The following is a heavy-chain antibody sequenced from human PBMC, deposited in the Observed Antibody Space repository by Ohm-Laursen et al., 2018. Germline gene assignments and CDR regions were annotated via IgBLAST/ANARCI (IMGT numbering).Heavy chain of an antibody. D-gene: IGHD3-22*01. CDR3: ARVLARYYDSSGYGY. J-gene: IGHJ4*02. CDR1: GDSISAHY. CDR2: INHSGST. V-gene: IGHV4-34*01. Sequence: SETLSLTCSVSGDSISAHYWSWIRQPPGKGLEWIGEINHSGSTNYNPSLKSRVTISVDTSKNQFSLKLSSVTAADTAVYYCARVLARYYDSSGYGYWGQGTLVTVSS.